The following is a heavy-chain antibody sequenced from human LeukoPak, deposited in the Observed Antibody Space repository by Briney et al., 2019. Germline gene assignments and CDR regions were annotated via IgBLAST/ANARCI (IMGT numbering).Heavy chain of an antibody. CDR3: ARDHRFLEWLLPPFDAFDI. CDR1: GGTFSSYA. CDR2: IIPIFGTA. V-gene: IGHV1-69*05. J-gene: IGHJ3*02. D-gene: IGHD3-3*01. Sequence: GASVKVSCKASGGTFSSYAISWVRQAPGQGLEWMGRIIPIFGTANYAQKFQGRVTITTDESTSTAYMELSSLRSEDTAVYYCARDHRFLEWLLPPFDAFDIWGQGTMVTVSS.